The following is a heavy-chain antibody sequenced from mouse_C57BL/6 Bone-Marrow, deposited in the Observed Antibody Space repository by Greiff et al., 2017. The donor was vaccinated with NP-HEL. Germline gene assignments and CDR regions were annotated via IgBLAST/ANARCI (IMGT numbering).Heavy chain of an antibody. Sequence: QVQLQQSGAELVRPGTSVKVSCKASGYAFTNYLIEWVKQRPGQGLEWIGVINPGSGGTNYNEKFKGKATLTADKSSSTAYMQLSSLTSEDSAVYFCARSEYGNLFDYGGQGTTLTVSS. D-gene: IGHD2-10*02. CDR2: INPGSGGT. CDR3: ARSEYGNLFDY. V-gene: IGHV1-54*01. CDR1: GYAFTNYL. J-gene: IGHJ2*01.